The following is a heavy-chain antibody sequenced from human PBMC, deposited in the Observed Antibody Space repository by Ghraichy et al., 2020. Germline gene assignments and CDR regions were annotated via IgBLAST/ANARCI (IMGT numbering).Heavy chain of an antibody. CDR1: GFTFNIYA. V-gene: IGHV3-30-3*01. CDR2: ISNDGSDK. Sequence: GGPLRLSCAASGFTFNIYAIHWVRQAPGKGLEWVAVISNDGSDKDYADSVKGRFTVSRDNSKNALYLQMNSLRGEDTAMYYCVRPTVTAPDWGQGTLVTVSS. J-gene: IGHJ4*02. CDR3: VRPTVTAPD. D-gene: IGHD2-21*02.